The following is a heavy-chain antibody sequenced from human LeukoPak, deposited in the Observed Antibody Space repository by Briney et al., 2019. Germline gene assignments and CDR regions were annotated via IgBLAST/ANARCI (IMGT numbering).Heavy chain of an antibody. CDR1: GFTFSNYW. V-gene: IGHV3-7*01. CDR3: ARDAPITIFGVFTRTNVFDI. J-gene: IGHJ3*02. CDR2: IKQHGSEK. D-gene: IGHD3-3*01. Sequence: PGGSLRLSCAASGFTFSNYWMTWVRQAPGKGLEWVANIKQHGSEKYYVDPVKGRFTISRGHAKNSLYLQMNSLTAEDTAVYYCARDAPITIFGVFTRTNVFDIWGQGTVVTVSS.